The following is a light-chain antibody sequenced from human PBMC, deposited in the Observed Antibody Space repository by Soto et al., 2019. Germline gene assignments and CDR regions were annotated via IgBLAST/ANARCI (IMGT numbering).Light chain of an antibody. J-gene: IGLJ2*01. CDR1: SSNFGSNP. CDR2: NNN. V-gene: IGLV1-44*01. CDR3: TAWDDSLNGPV. Sequence: QPVLTQPPSASGTPGQRVTISCSGSSSNFGSNPANWYQQLPGTAPKVLIYNNNQRPSGVPDRFSGSKSATSASLAISGLLSEDEADYYCTAWDDSLNGPVFGGGTKVTVL.